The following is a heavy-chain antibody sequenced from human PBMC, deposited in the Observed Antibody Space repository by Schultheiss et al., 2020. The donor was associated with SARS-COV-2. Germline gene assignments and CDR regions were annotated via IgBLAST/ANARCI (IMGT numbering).Heavy chain of an antibody. V-gene: IGHV4-59*01. CDR2: IYYSGST. Sequence: SETLSLTCTVSGGSISSYYWSWIRQPPGKGLEWIGYIYYSGSTNYNPSLKSQVTISVDTSKNQFSLKLSSVTAADTAVYYCARGIRHYDFWSGHYYYYYYMDVWGKGTTVTVSS. J-gene: IGHJ6*03. CDR3: ARGIRHYDFWSGHYYYYYYMDV. CDR1: GGSISSYY. D-gene: IGHD3-3*01.